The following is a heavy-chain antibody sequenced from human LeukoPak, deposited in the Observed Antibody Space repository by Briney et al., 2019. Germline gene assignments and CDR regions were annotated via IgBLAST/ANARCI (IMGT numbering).Heavy chain of an antibody. CDR2: ISSSSSYI. J-gene: IGHJ4*02. CDR3: ARDSEYSSGFAIDY. Sequence: GGSLRLSCAASGLTFSSYSMNWVRQAPGKGLEWVSSISSSSSYIYYADSVKGRFTISRDNAKNSLYLQMNSLRAEDTAVYYCARDSEYSSGFAIDYWGQGTLVTVSS. CDR1: GLTFSSYS. V-gene: IGHV3-21*01. D-gene: IGHD6-19*01.